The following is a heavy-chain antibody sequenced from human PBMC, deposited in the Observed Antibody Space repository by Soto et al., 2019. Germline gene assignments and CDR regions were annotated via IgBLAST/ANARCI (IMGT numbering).Heavy chain of an antibody. D-gene: IGHD2-15*01. CDR1: RFTFSTYA. CDR3: AKSLFGGPDI. V-gene: IGHV3-23*01. Sequence: PGGSLRLSCAASRFTFSTYAMCWVRQAPGKGLEWVSGISGGGGDTSYADSVRGRFTCSRDNSKNTLYLQMNSLRAEDTALYYCAKSLFGGPDIWGQGTMVTVSS. J-gene: IGHJ3*02. CDR2: ISGGGGDT.